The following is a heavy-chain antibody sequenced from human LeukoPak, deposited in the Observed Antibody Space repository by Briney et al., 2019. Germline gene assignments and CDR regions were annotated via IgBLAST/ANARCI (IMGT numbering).Heavy chain of an antibody. CDR3: VRDKLTGASRLDY. V-gene: IGHV3-23*01. J-gene: IGHJ4*02. Sequence: GGSLRLSCAASGFTFSSSAMSWVRQVPGKGLEWVSGISASGGSTYYADSVRGRFTISRDNSKNTLYVQMNSLRAEDTAVYYCVRDKLTGASRLDYWGQGTLLTVSS. CDR2: ISASGGST. D-gene: IGHD7-27*01. CDR1: GFTFSSSA.